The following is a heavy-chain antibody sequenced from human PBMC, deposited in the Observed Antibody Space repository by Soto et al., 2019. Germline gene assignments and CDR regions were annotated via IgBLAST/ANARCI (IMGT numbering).Heavy chain of an antibody. J-gene: IGHJ4*02. V-gene: IGHV1-3*01. D-gene: IGHD6-13*01. CDR1: GYTFTSYA. CDR3: ARGISSSPLGY. Sequence: EASVKVSCKASGYTFTSYAMHWVRQAPGQRLEWMGWINAGNGNTKYSQKFQGRVTITRDTSASTAHMELSSLRSEDTAVYYCARGISSSPLGYWGQGTLVTVSS. CDR2: INAGNGNT.